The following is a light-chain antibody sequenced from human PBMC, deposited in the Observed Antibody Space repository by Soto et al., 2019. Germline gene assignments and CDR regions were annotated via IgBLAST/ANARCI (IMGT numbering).Light chain of an antibody. CDR2: GAS. V-gene: IGKV3-15*01. Sequence: EIVLTQSPATLSLSPGGRATLSCRASQSISGTLAWYQQKPGQAPRLLIYGASTRATSFPARFSGSGSGTDFPLTISSLQSEDFAVYYCQQYNNWPWTFGQGTKVEIK. CDR3: QQYNNWPWT. J-gene: IGKJ1*01. CDR1: QSISGT.